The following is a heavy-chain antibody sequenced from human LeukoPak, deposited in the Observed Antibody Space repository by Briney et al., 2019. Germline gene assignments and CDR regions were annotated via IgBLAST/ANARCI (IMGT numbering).Heavy chain of an antibody. D-gene: IGHD3-10*01. CDR1: GGSIRSGSYY. V-gene: IGHV4-61*02. J-gene: IGHJ5*02. Sequence: SETLSLTCTLYGGSIRSGSYYWSWIRQPAGKGLEWIGRIYTSGSTNYNPSLKIRLTISVHPSKNHFSLILSSVTAADTAVYYCARQEGTMVRGVWSWFDLWGQGTLVTVSS. CDR2: IYTSGST. CDR3: ARQEGTMVRGVWSWFDL.